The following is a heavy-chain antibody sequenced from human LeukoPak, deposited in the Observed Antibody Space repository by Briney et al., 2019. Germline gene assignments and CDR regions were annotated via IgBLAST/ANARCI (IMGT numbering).Heavy chain of an antibody. CDR3: ARGYSSGWHDY. V-gene: IGHV3-66*01. Sequence: GGSLRLSCAASGFTVSSKSMDWVRQAPGKGLEWVSVIYSGGSTDYADSVKGRFTISRDNSKNTLYLQMNSLRPDDTAVYYCARGYSSGWHDYWGQGTLVTVSS. J-gene: IGHJ4*02. D-gene: IGHD6-19*01. CDR1: GFTVSSKS. CDR2: IYSGGST.